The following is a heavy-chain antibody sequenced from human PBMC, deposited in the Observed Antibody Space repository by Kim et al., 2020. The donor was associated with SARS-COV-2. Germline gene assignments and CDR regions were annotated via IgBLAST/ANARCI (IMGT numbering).Heavy chain of an antibody. CDR2: ISWISGNI. V-gene: IGHV3-9*01. D-gene: IGHD5-12*01. J-gene: IGHJ3*02. CDR1: GFTFGDYA. Sequence: GGSLRLSCAASGFTFGDYAMHWVRQAPGKGLEWVSGISWISGNIGYADSVKGRFIISRDNAKNCLYLQMNSLTSEDTALYYCAKRGGAFDIWGQGTMVTVSS. CDR3: AKRGGAFDI.